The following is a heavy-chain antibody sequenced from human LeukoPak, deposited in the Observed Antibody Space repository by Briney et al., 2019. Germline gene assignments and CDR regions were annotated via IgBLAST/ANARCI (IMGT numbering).Heavy chain of an antibody. D-gene: IGHD2/OR15-2a*01. V-gene: IGHV4-34*01. Sequence: PSETLSLTCAVYIGSFSGYYWTWIRQSPGKGLEWIGEINHSGATYYNPSLESRVTILVAPSKNQFSLNLHSVTAADTAVYYCARGVTSALSYYDGLDVWGQGTTVTVSS. CDR2: INHSGAT. J-gene: IGHJ6*02. CDR3: ARGVTSALSYYDGLDV. CDR1: IGSFSGYY.